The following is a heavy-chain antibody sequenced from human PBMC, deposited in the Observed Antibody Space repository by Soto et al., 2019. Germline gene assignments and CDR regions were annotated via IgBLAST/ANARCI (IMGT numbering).Heavy chain of an antibody. J-gene: IGHJ6*02. CDR1: GFTFSSYW. V-gene: IGHV3-7*04. CDR2: IKQDGSEK. Sequence: GSLRLSCAASGFTFSSYWMSWVRQAPGKGLEWVANIKQDGSEKYYVDSVKGRFTISRDNAKNSLYLQMNSLRAEDTAVYYCARFYYDSSGYLPSPYYYYYGMAVWGQGTTVTVSS. CDR3: ARFYYDSSGYLPSPYYYYYGMAV. D-gene: IGHD3-22*01.